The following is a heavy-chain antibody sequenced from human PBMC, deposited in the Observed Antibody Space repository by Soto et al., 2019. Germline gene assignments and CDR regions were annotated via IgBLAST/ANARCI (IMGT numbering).Heavy chain of an antibody. Sequence: QVLVQESGPGLVKPSETLSLICSVSGESISESYWSWIRQSPGQGLEWIGYVYYMGSTGYNPSLKSRLPISLDTSRNQISLKLRSVTAADTAIYYCASLLHGYPPHNYFDPWGQGTLVTVSS. V-gene: IGHV4-59*01. D-gene: IGHD4-4*01. J-gene: IGHJ5*02. CDR2: VYYMGST. CDR3: ASLLHGYPPHNYFDP. CDR1: GESISESY.